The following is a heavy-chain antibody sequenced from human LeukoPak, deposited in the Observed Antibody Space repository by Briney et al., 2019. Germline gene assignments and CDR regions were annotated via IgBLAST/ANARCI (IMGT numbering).Heavy chain of an antibody. D-gene: IGHD6-13*01. CDR1: GRSISSYY. CDR2: IYTSGST. V-gene: IGHV4-4*07. J-gene: IGHJ4*02. Sequence: SETLSLTCTVSGRSISSYYWSWIRQPAGKGREWMGRIYTSGSTNYNPSLKTRATMSVDTSKIQFSLKRSSVTAADTAVYYCARGLKPEVAAGFAYWGQGTLVTVSS. CDR3: ARGLKPEVAAGFAY.